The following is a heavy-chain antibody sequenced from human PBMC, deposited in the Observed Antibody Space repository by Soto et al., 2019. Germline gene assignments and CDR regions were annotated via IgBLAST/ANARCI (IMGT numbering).Heavy chain of an antibody. J-gene: IGHJ4*02. CDR2: MNPNTGNS. Sequence: AKVSCKAFGYTFTSYDIYWVRQATGQGLEWMGWMNPNTGNSAYAQKFQGRVTVTSDTSINTVHMELSSLRSEDTAVYYCARRAETNGWNGFGADKYYFDFWGQGTLVTVSS. V-gene: IGHV1-8*01. CDR3: ARRAETNGWNGFGADKYYFDF. CDR1: GYTFTSYD. D-gene: IGHD1-1*01.